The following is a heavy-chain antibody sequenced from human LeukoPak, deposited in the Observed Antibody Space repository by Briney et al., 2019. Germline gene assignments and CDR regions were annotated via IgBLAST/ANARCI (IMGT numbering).Heavy chain of an antibody. V-gene: IGHV1-46*03. D-gene: IGHD2-2*02. CDR1: GYTFPSYY. CDR3: ASCLGSTSCYTDPNYYFDY. Sequence: GGSVKVSCKASGYTFPSYYMHLGRPAPGQGLEGMGKIKPSGGSTSYAQKFQGRVTMTRDTSTSTVYMELSSLRSEDTAVYYCASCLGSTSCYTDPNYYFDYWGQGTLVTVSS. CDR2: IKPSGGST. J-gene: IGHJ4*02.